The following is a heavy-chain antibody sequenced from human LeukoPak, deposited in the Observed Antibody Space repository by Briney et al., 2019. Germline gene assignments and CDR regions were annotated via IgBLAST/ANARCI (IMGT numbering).Heavy chain of an antibody. V-gene: IGHV3-23*01. Sequence: GGSLRLSCAASGFTFSSYAMSWVRQAPGKGLEWVSAISGSGGSTYYADSVKGRFTISRDNSKNTLYLQMNSLRDDDTAVYYCARRYYYDGSGSLDYWGQGTLVTVSS. CDR3: ARRYYYDGSGSLDY. CDR1: GFTFSSYA. D-gene: IGHD3-22*01. J-gene: IGHJ4*02. CDR2: ISGSGGST.